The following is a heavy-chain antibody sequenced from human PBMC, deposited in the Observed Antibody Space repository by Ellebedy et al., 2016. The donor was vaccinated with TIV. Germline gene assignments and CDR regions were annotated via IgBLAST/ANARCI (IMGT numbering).Heavy chain of an antibody. D-gene: IGHD6-13*01. Sequence: GESLKISCAASGFTFSDYYMSWIRQAPGKGLEWVSYISSSGSTIYYADSVKGRFTISRDNAKNSLYLQMNSLRAEDTAVYYCARVTYSSSWFKSYGMDVWGQGTTVTVSS. CDR2: ISSSGSTI. V-gene: IGHV3-11*01. CDR3: ARVTYSSSWFKSYGMDV. CDR1: GFTFSDYY. J-gene: IGHJ6*02.